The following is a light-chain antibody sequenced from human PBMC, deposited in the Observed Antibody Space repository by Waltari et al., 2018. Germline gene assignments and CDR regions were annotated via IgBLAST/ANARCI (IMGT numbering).Light chain of an antibody. J-gene: IGLJ1*01. CDR1: NIGIKN. CDR2: DDT. CDR3: HVWDGSSDQGF. Sequence: SYVLTQPPSVSVAPGQTARITCGGNNIGIKNVHMYLQKPGLAPVLVVYDDTNRPSEIPERFSGSNSGNTATLTIRRVEAGDEADYYCHVWDGSSDQGFFGPGTKVTVL. V-gene: IGLV3-21*02.